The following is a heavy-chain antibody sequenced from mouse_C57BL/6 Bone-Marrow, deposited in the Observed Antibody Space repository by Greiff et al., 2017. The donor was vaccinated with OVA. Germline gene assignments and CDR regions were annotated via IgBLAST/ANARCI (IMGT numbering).Heavy chain of an antibody. Sequence: VQLQQSGAELVRPGASVKLSCTASGFNIKDYYMHWVKQRPEKGLEWIGRIDPEDGDTEYAPKFQGKATMTADTSSNTAYLQLSSLTSEDTAVYYCTFITTVVAPYWYFDVWGTGTTVTVSS. D-gene: IGHD1-1*01. CDR1: GFNIKDYY. V-gene: IGHV14-1*01. CDR2: IDPEDGDT. J-gene: IGHJ1*03. CDR3: TFITTVVAPYWYFDV.